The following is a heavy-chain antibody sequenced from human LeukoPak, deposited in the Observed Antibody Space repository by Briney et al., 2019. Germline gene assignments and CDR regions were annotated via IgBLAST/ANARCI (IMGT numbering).Heavy chain of an antibody. CDR1: GFTFGSYA. J-gene: IGHJ4*02. V-gene: IGHV3-23*01. Sequence: RPGGSLRLSCEASGFTFGSYAMYWVRQAPGKGLEWVAGIFGSGGSAHYADSAKGRFTISRDSSKNTVYLQINSLRAEDTAVYYCGKTTTGYSSGQKPAWPVDYWGQGTLVTVSS. CDR2: IFGSGGSA. CDR3: GKTTTGYSSGQKPAWPVDY. D-gene: IGHD6-19*01.